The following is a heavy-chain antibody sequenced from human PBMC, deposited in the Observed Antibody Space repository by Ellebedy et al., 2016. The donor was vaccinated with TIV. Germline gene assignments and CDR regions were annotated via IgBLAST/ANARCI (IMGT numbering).Heavy chain of an antibody. D-gene: IGHD5-24*01. V-gene: IGHV3-48*02. CDR2: ISTTSSNI. CDR1: GNTFSSYN. CDR3: VRDGGRDGYTYWYFDL. J-gene: IGHJ2*01. Sequence: GESLKISCAASGNTFSSYNINWVRQAPGKGLQWVSYISTTSSNIYYADSVKGRFTISRDNAKNSLTLQMDSLRDEDTAVYYCVRDGGRDGYTYWYFDLWGRGTLVTVSS.